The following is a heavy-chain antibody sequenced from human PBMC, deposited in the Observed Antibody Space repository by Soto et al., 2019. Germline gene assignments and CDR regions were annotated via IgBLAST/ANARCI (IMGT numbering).Heavy chain of an antibody. CDR1: GGSISSYY. Sequence: SETLSLTCTVSGGSISSYYWSWIRQPAGKGLEWIGRIYTSGSTNYNPSLKSRVTMSVDTSKNQFSLKLSSVTAADTAVYYCARDTGYCSGGSCPGPHWFDPWGQGTLVTVSS. V-gene: IGHV4-4*07. D-gene: IGHD2-15*01. CDR3: ARDTGYCSGGSCPGPHWFDP. J-gene: IGHJ5*02. CDR2: IYTSGST.